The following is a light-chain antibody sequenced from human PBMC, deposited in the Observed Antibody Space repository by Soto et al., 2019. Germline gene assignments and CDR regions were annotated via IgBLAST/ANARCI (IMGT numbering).Light chain of an antibody. CDR3: SSYTSSSTYV. Sequence: QSALTQPASVSGSPGQSITISCTGTISDVGGYNYVSWYQQLPGKAPKLMIYDLSNRPSGVSNRFSGSKSGNTASLTISGLQAEDEADYYCSSYTSSSTYVFGTGTKVTVL. CDR2: DLS. CDR1: ISDVGGYNY. V-gene: IGLV2-14*01. J-gene: IGLJ1*01.